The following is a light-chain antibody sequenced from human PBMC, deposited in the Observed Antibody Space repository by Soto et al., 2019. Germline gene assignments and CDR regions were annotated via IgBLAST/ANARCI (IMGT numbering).Light chain of an antibody. CDR1: QSITSNF. J-gene: IGKJ2*01. CDR2: GAS. V-gene: IGKV3-20*01. CDR3: QQYGRSPLMYT. Sequence: EIVLTQSPGTLSLSPGERATLSCRASQSITSNFLAWYQQKPGQAPRLLIYGASTRAAGVPDRFRGSGSGTDFALTITRLETEDFAVYYCQQYGRSPLMYTFGQGTKLGV.